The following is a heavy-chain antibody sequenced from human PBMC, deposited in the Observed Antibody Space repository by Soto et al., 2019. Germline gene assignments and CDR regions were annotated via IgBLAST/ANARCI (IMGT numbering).Heavy chain of an antibody. Sequence: SETLSLTCAVYGGSFSGYYWSWIRQPPGKGLEWIGEINHSGSTNYNPSLKSRVTISVDTSKNQFSLKLSSVTAADTAVYYCARGPGYCSSTSCYTGTCFDPWGQGTLVTVSS. CDR2: INHSGST. J-gene: IGHJ5*02. CDR1: GGSFSGYY. CDR3: ARGPGYCSSTSCYTGTCFDP. V-gene: IGHV4-34*01. D-gene: IGHD2-2*02.